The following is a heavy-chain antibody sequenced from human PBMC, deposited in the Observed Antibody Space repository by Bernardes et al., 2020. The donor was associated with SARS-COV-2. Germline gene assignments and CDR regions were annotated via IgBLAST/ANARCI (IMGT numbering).Heavy chain of an antibody. CDR1: GFAFSDYW. CDR2: IKRDGSET. V-gene: IGHV3-7*03. CDR3: ARSAGMDV. Sequence: GGSLRLSCAGSGFAFSDYWMTWVRQAPGKGLEWVANIKRDGSETYYVDSVKGRFTISRDNAKNLVFLQMNSRRAEDTAVFYCARSAGMDVWGQGTMVTVSS. J-gene: IGHJ6*02.